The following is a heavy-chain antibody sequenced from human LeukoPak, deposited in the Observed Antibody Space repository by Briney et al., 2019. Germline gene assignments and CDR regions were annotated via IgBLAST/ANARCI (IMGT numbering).Heavy chain of an antibody. CDR3: ARDGTVQYGMDV. Sequence: PGRSLRLSCAASGFTVSSYAMDWVRQAPGKGLEWVAVISYDGSNKYYADSVKGRFTISRDNSKNTLYLQMNSLRAEDTAVYYCARDGTVQYGMDVWGQGTTVTVSS. D-gene: IGHD1-1*01. J-gene: IGHJ6*02. CDR1: GFTVSSYA. V-gene: IGHV3-30-3*01. CDR2: ISYDGSNK.